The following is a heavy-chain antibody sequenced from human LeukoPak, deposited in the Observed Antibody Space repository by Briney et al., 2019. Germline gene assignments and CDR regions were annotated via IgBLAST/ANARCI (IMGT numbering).Heavy chain of an antibody. CDR3: TTVLITMVRGVIITFDY. V-gene: IGHV3-15*01. CDR1: GFTFSNAW. J-gene: IGHJ4*02. CDR2: IKSKTDGGTT. Sequence: GGSLRLSCAASGFTFSNAWMSWVRQAPAKGLEWVGRIKSKTDGGTTDYAAPVKGRFTISRDDSKNTLYLQMNSLKTEDTAVYYCTTVLITMVRGVIITFDYWGQGTLVTVSS. D-gene: IGHD3-10*01.